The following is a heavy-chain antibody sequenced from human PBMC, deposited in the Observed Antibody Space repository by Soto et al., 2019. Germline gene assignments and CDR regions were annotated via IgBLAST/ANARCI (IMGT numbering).Heavy chain of an antibody. D-gene: IGHD1-7*01. CDR3: ARDGSKFVTGTTRWFDP. Sequence: SETLSLTCTVSGGSVSSGSYYWSWIRQPPGKGLEWIGYIYYSGSTNYNPSLKSRVTISVDTSKNQFSLKLSSVTAADTAVYYCARDGSKFVTGTTRWFDPWGQGTLVTVSS. J-gene: IGHJ5*02. CDR1: GGSVSSGSYY. CDR2: IYYSGST. V-gene: IGHV4-61*01.